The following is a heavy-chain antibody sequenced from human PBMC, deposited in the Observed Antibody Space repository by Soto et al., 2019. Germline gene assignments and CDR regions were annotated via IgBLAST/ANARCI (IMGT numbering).Heavy chain of an antibody. V-gene: IGHV3-74*01. Sequence: EVQLVESGGGLVQPGGYLRLSCAASGFTFSGRSMHWVRQAPGKGLVWVSGIDNAGTDSTYADSVKGRFTSSRDNAKNTLYLQMNSLRVEDTAVYYCARGWVGPDVWAKGTTVTVSS. J-gene: IGHJ6*04. CDR1: GFTFSGRS. CDR3: ARGWVGPDV. CDR2: IDNAGTDS.